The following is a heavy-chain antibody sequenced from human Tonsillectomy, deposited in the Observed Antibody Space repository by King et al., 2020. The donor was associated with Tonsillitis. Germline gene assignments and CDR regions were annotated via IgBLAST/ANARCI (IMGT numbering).Heavy chain of an antibody. CDR1: GFTFNXDG. Sequence: QVQLVESGGGVVQPXRSLRLSCXASGFTFNXDGMHWVXXAPXKGXEXVXXXXXXGXXXXXXXXXXXRFXISRXXSXKXLYXXMSGLRVEDTAVYYCANLPVDSFDVWGQGTTVTVSS. CDR3: ANLPVDSFDV. CDR2: XXXXGXXX. J-gene: IGHJ3*01. V-gene: IGHV3-33*03.